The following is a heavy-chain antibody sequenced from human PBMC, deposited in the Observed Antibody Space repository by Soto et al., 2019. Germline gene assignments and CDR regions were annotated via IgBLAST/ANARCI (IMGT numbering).Heavy chain of an antibody. Sequence: QVQLVQSGAEVKKPGASVKVSCKASGYTFTSYGISWVRQAPGQGLEWMGWISAYNGNTNYAQKLQGRVTMTTDTSASTAYMELRSLRSDDTAVYYCQGLWFGEGDYGMDVWGQGTTVTVSS. V-gene: IGHV1-18*01. CDR3: QGLWFGEGDYGMDV. CDR1: GYTFTSYG. J-gene: IGHJ6*02. D-gene: IGHD3-10*01. CDR2: ISAYNGNT.